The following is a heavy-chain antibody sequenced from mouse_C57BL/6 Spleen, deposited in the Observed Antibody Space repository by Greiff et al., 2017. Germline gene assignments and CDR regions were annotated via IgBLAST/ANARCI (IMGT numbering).Heavy chain of an antibody. CDR1: GYTFTSYW. J-gene: IGHJ2*01. Sequence: QVQLQQPGAELVRPGASVKLSCKASGYTFTSYWMHWVKQRPGQGLEWIGYINPSSGYTKYNQKFKDKATLTADKSSSTAYMQLSSLTYEDSAVYYCASRSDYGNPFDYWGQGTTLTVSS. CDR3: ASRSDYGNPFDY. D-gene: IGHD2-1*01. V-gene: IGHV1-7*01. CDR2: INPSSGYT.